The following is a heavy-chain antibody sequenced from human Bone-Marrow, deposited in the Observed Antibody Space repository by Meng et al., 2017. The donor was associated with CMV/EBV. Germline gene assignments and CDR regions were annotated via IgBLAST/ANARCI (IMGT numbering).Heavy chain of an antibody. CDR2: ISNSGGST. Sequence: GESLKISCAASGFTFSSYGMSWVRQAPGKGLEWVSGISNSGGSTYYADSVKGRFTISRDNAKNTLYLQMNSLRAEDTAVYYCARGWLGIGHWGQGTLVTVSS. D-gene: IGHD1-26*01. J-gene: IGHJ1*01. CDR3: ARGWLGIGH. V-gene: IGHV3-23*01. CDR1: GFTFSSYG.